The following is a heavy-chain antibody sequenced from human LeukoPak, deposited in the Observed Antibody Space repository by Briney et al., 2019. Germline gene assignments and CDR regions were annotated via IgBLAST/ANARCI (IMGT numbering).Heavy chain of an antibody. V-gene: IGHV4-59*08. Sequence: PSETLSLTCTVSGGSISSYYWSWIRQPPGKGLEWIGYIYYSGSTNYNPSLKSRVTISVDTSKNQFSLKLSSVTAADTAVYYCARIGYSYGYGFDYWGQGTLVTVSS. D-gene: IGHD5-18*01. J-gene: IGHJ4*02. CDR1: GGSISSYY. CDR2: IYYSGST. CDR3: ARIGYSYGYGFDY.